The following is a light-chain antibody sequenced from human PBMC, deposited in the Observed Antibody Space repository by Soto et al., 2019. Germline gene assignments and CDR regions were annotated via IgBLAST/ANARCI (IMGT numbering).Light chain of an antibody. CDR2: EVS. CDR1: SSDVGGYNY. V-gene: IGLV2-14*01. Sequence: QSELTQPASVSGSPGQSITISCTGTSSDVGGYNYVSWYQQHPGKAPKLMIYEVSNRPSGVSNRFSGSKSGNTASLTISGLQAEDEADYYCSSYTSSSTRVFGTGTKVTVL. CDR3: SSYTSSSTRV. J-gene: IGLJ1*01.